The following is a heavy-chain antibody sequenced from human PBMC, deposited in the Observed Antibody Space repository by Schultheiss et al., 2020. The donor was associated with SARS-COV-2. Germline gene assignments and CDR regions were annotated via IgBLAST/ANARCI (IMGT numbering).Heavy chain of an antibody. CDR2: ISYDGSNK. V-gene: IGHV3-30-3*01. CDR1: GFTFSSYA. D-gene: IGHD4-17*01. J-gene: IGHJ6*02. Sequence: GESLKISCAASGFTFSSYAMHWVRQAPGKGLEWVAVISYDGSNKYYADSVKGRFTISRDNSKNTLYLQMNSLRAEDTAVYYCAKDRATVTLYAGDYYYYYSMDVWGQGTTVTVSS. CDR3: AKDRATVTLYAGDYYYYYSMDV.